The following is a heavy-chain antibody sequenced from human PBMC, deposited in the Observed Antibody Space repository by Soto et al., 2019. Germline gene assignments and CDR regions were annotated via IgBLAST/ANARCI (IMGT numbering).Heavy chain of an antibody. CDR2: IIPIFGTA. J-gene: IGHJ5*02. Sequence: SVKVSCKASGGTFSSYAISWVRQAPGQGLEWMGGIIPIFGTANYAQKFQSRVTITADESTSTAYMELSSLRSEDTAVYYCANDFWSGPGNWFDPWGQGTLVTVSS. CDR1: GGTFSSYA. D-gene: IGHD3-3*01. CDR3: ANDFWSGPGNWFDP. V-gene: IGHV1-69*13.